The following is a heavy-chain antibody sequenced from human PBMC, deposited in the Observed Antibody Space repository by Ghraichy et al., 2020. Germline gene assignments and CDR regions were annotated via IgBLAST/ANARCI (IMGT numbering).Heavy chain of an antibody. CDR1: GGSISSYY. Sequence: SETLSLTCTVSGGSISSYYWSWIRQPPGKGLEWIGYIYYSGSTNYNPSLKSRVTISVDTSKNQFSLKLSSVTAADTAVYYCARDPGYYYDSSGYYNWFDPWGQGTLVTVS. CDR3: ARDPGYYYDSSGYYNWFDP. CDR2: IYYSGST. J-gene: IGHJ5*02. V-gene: IGHV4-59*01. D-gene: IGHD3-22*01.